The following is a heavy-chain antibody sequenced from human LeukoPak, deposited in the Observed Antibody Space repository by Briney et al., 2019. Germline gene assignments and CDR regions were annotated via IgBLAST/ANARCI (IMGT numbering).Heavy chain of an antibody. CDR2: ISAYNGNA. CDR3: ARVGEYCSGDSCLDY. J-gene: IGHJ4*02. V-gene: IGHV1-18*01. Sequence: GASVKVSCKASGCTFTNYGISWVRQAPGQGLEWMGWISAYNGNADYAQKFQGRVTMTTDTSTSIGYMELRTLRSDDTAVYYCARVGEYCSGDSCLDYWGQGTLVTVSS. CDR1: GCTFTNYG. D-gene: IGHD2-15*01.